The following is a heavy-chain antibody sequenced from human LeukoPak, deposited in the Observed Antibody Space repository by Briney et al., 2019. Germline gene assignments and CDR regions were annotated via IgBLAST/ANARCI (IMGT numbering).Heavy chain of an antibody. D-gene: IGHD6-6*01. CDR3: ARNFPSSSDAFDI. V-gene: IGHV4-59*01. CDR1: GGSISSYY. J-gene: IGHJ3*02. CDR2: IYNSGST. Sequence: PSDTLSLTCNVSGGSISSYYWSWIRQPPGKRLEWIGYIYNSGSTNYNPSLKSRVTISVDTSKNQFSLKLSSVTAADTAMYYCARNFPSSSDAFDIWGQGTMVTVSS.